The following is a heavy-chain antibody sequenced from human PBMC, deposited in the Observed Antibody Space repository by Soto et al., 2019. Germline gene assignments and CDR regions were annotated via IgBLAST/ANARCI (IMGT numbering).Heavy chain of an antibody. D-gene: IGHD6-19*01. Sequence: GGSLRLSCAASGFTFSSSAMYWVRQAPGKGLEWVSIISGSGATAYFSDSVKGRFTISRDNSKNTLYLHMNSLRVEDTALYYCAKDPQWLVPGYYFDSWGQGTLVTVSS. CDR2: ISGSGATA. CDR1: GFTFSSSA. J-gene: IGHJ4*02. CDR3: AKDPQWLVPGYYFDS. V-gene: IGHV3-23*01.